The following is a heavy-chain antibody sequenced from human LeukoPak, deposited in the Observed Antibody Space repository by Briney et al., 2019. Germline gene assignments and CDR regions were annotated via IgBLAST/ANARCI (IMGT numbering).Heavy chain of an antibody. CDR2: FDPEDGET. V-gene: IGHV1-24*01. J-gene: IGHJ4*02. Sequence: ASVKVSCKVSGYTLTELSMHWVRQAPGKGLEWMGGFDPEDGETIYAQKFQGRVTMTEDTSTDTAYMELSSLRSEDTAVYYCATVNLITFFGVVPVFDYWGQGTLVTVSS. CDR3: ATVNLITFFGVVPVFDY. D-gene: IGHD3-3*01. CDR1: GYTLTELS.